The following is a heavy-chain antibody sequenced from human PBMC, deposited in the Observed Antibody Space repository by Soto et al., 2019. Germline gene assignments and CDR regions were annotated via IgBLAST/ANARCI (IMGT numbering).Heavy chain of an antibody. CDR1: GGTFSSYA. Sequence: QVQLVQSGAEVKKPGSSVKVSCKASGGTFSSYAISWVRQAPGQGLEWMGGIIPFFGTANYAQKFQGRVAITADESTSTAYMELSSLRSEDTAVYYCARYRYGYSYFDYWGQGTLVTVSS. CDR2: IIPFFGTA. CDR3: ARYRYGYSYFDY. J-gene: IGHJ4*02. V-gene: IGHV1-69*12. D-gene: IGHD5-18*01.